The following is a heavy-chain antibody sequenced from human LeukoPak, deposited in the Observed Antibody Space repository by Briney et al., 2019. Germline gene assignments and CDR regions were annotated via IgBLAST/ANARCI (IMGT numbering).Heavy chain of an antibody. CDR3: ARDNPYDAFDI. V-gene: IGHV4-61*02. CDR2: IYTSGST. J-gene: IGHJ3*02. CDR1: GGSISSGSYY. Sequence: SQTLSLTCTVSGGSISSGSYYWSWIRQPAGKGLEWIGRIYTSGSTNYNPSLKSRVTISVDTSKNQFSLKLSSVTAADTAVYYCARDNPYDAFDIWGQGTMVTVSS.